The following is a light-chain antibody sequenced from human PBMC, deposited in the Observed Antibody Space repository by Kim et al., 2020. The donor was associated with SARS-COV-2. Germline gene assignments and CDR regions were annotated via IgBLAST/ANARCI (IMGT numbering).Light chain of an antibody. CDR2: TDD. J-gene: IGLJ3*02. CDR1: SSNIGSNT. Sequence: ELTQPRSASGTPGQRVTISCSGSSSNIGSNTVNWYKPCQGTAPKLLIDTDDRRPSGVSDRVSCSKSGTSASLAISGLQSEDEADYYCATWDDSLDVWMFGGGTQLTVL. CDR3: ATWDDSLDVWM. V-gene: IGLV1-44*01.